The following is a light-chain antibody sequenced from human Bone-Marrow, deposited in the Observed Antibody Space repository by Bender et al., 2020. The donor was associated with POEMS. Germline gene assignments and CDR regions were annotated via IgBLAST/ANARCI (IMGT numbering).Light chain of an antibody. V-gene: IGLV3-1*01. CDR1: KLGEEY. CDR3: QSWGSNTAV. CDR2: QDT. Sequence: SYELTQPPSVSVSPGQTATITCSGEKLGEEYACWYQQKPGQSPVVVIYQDTKRPSGIPERFSGSTSGNTASLTISVTQTMDEADYYCQSWGSNTAVFGGGTKLTVL. J-gene: IGLJ2*01.